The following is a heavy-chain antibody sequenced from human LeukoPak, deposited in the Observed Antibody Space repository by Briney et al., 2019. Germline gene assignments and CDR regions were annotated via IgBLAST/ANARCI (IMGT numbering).Heavy chain of an antibody. CDR1: GGSFIGYY. Sequence: SETLSLTCAVYGGSFIGYYWSWIRQPPGKGLEWIGEINHSGSTNYNPSLKSRVTISVDTSKNQFSLKLSSVTAADTAVYYRARGGGSGYYYVGWFDPWGQGTLVTVSS. D-gene: IGHD3-22*01. CDR3: ARGGGSGYYYVGWFDP. J-gene: IGHJ5*02. V-gene: IGHV4-34*01. CDR2: INHSGST.